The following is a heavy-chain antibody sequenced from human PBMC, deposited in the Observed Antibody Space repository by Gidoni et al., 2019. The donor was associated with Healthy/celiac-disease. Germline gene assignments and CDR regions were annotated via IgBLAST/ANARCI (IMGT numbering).Heavy chain of an antibody. Sequence: QVQLVQSGAEVKKPGASVKVSCQASGYTFTNYAMHWVRQAPGQRLEWMGWINAGNGNTKYSQKFQGRVTITRDTSASTAYMELSSLRSEDTAVYYCARGLVGATTTLDYWGQGTLVTVSS. J-gene: IGHJ4*02. CDR3: ARGLVGATTTLDY. D-gene: IGHD1-26*01. CDR2: INAGNGNT. CDR1: GYTFTNYA. V-gene: IGHV1-3*01.